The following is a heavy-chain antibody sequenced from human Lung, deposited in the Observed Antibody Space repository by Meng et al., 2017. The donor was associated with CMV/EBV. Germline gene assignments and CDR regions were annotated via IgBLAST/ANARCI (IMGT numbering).Heavy chain of an antibody. V-gene: IGHV3-11*01. D-gene: IGHD3-16*01. J-gene: IGHJ4*02. CDR2: MSGSGTTI. CDR1: SDYY. CDR3: ARGRGGFLISFGGINYFDY. Sequence: SDYYMTCIRQAPGKGLEQISYMSGSGTTIWYSDSVRGRFILSRDTTQNSLFLRMNSLTVDDTGFYYCARGRGGFLISFGGINYFDYWGRGALVTVSS.